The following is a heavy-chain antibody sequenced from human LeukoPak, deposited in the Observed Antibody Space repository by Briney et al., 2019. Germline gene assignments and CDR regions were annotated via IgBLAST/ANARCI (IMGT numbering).Heavy chain of an antibody. V-gene: IGHV4-34*01. D-gene: IGHD4-23*01. Sequence: SETLPLTCAVYGGSFSGYYWSWIRQPPGKGLEWIGEINHSGSTNYNPSLKSRVTMSVDTSKNQFSLKLSSVTAADTAVYYCARSRWTVVSPFDYWGQGTLVTVAS. CDR3: ARSRWTVVSPFDY. CDR2: INHSGST. J-gene: IGHJ4*02. CDR1: GGSFSGYY.